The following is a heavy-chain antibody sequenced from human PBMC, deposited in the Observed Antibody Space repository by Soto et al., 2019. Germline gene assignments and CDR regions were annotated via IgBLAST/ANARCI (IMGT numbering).Heavy chain of an antibody. Sequence: GGSLRLSCVASGFTFSDDYMSWIRQAPGKGLEWVSYISSSGGTVYYADSVKGRFTISRDNTKNSLFLQMNSLRADDTAVYYCARASSPRDPWLDYWGQGTLVTVSS. CDR2: ISSSGGTV. J-gene: IGHJ4*02. V-gene: IGHV3-11*01. CDR3: ARASSPRDPWLDY. CDR1: GFTFSDDY. D-gene: IGHD5-18*01.